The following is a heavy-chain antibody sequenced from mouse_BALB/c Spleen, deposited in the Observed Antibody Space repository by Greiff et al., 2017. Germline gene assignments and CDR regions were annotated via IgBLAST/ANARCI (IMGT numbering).Heavy chain of an antibody. CDR2: ISSGGGST. CDR1: GFAFSSYD. CDR3: ARGGDGITGRPYAMDY. J-gene: IGHJ4*01. Sequence: EVQRVESGGGLVKPGGSLKLSCAASGFAFSSYDMSWVRQTPEKRLEWVAYISSGGGSTYYPDTVKGRFTISRDNAKNTLYLQMSRLKSEDTAMYYCARGGDGITGRPYAMDYWGQGTSVTVSS. D-gene: IGHD2-4*01. V-gene: IGHV5-12-1*01.